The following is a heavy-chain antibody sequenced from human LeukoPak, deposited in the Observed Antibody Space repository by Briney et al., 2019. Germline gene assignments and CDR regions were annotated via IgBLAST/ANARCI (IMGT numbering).Heavy chain of an antibody. CDR2: INPNSGGT. Sequence: ASVKVSCKASGYTFTGYYMHWVRQAPGQGLEWMGWINPNSGGTNYAQKFQGWVTMTRDTSISTAYMELSRLRSDDTAVYYCARDRCSGGSCYSEYDYWGQGTLVTVSS. CDR1: GYTFTGYY. J-gene: IGHJ4*02. V-gene: IGHV1-2*04. CDR3: ARDRCSGGSCYSEYDY. D-gene: IGHD2-15*01.